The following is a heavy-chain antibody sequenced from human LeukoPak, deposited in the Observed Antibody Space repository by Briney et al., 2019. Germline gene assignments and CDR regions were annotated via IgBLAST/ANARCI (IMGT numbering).Heavy chain of an antibody. D-gene: IGHD3-22*01. V-gene: IGHV3-23*01. J-gene: IGHJ4*02. Sequence: GGSLRLSCAASGFTFSSYSMNWVRQAPGKGLEWVSGMSGSGGTTYYADSVKGRFTISRDNSKNTLYLQMNSLRAEDTAVYYCAKAAARVVIITGNDYWGQGTLVTVSS. CDR3: AKAAARVVIITGNDY. CDR1: GFTFSSYS. CDR2: MSGSGGTT.